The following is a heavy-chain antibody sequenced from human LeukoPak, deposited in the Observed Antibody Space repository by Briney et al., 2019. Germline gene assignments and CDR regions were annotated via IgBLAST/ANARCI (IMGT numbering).Heavy chain of an antibody. V-gene: IGHV4-39*07. CDR1: GGSISSSIYY. CDR3: ARVDYSNSGSYPPHFDH. D-gene: IGHD3-10*01. J-gene: IGHJ4*02. Sequence: QSSETLSLTCIVSGGSISSSIYYWAWVRQPPGKGLEWIGTVFYNGATQYSPSLRSRVTISIDTSTNQFSLKLTSVTAADTALYYCARVDYSNSGSYPPHFDHWGQGTLATVSS. CDR2: VFYNGAT.